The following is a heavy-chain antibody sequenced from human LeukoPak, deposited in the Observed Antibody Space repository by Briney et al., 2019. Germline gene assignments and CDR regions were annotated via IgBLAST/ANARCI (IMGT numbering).Heavy chain of an antibody. CDR1: GFIFSNYG. CDR3: STGARFYFDL. Sequence: GGSLRLSCAASGFIFSNYGMYWVRQVPGKGLEWVSVIKTDGTTAIYADSVKGRFTISRDNAKSTVYLQMNSLRVGDTALYFCSTGARFYFDLWGLGTLVSVSS. CDR2: IKTDGTTA. J-gene: IGHJ4*02. D-gene: IGHD5-24*01. V-gene: IGHV3-74*01.